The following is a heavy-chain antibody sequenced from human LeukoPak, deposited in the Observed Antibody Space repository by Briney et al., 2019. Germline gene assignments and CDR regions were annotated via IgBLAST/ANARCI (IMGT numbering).Heavy chain of an antibody. D-gene: IGHD3-10*01. Sequence: GGSLRLSCAASGFTFSSYSMNWVRQAPGKGLEWVSYISSSSSTIYYADSVKGRFTISRDNAKNSLYLQMNSLRAEDTAVYYCARVLYYYGSGSYYRGSGWFDPWGQGTLVTVSS. CDR1: GFTFSSYS. CDR2: ISSSSSTI. V-gene: IGHV3-48*04. CDR3: ARVLYYYGSGSYYRGSGWFDP. J-gene: IGHJ5*02.